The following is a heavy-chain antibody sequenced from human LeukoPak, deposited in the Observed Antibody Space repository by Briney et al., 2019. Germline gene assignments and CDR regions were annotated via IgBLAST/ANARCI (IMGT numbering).Heavy chain of an antibody. V-gene: IGHV3-11*04. CDR2: ISSSGRAI. J-gene: IGHJ3*02. CDR1: GFTFSDYY. CDR3: ARGYDSSGYYSSNDAFDI. Sequence: GGPLRLSCAASGFTFSDYYLSWIRQAPGKGLEWVSYISSSGRAIYYADSVKGRFTISRDNAKNSLYLQMNSLRAEDTAVYYCARGYDSSGYYSSNDAFDIWGQGTMVTVSS. D-gene: IGHD3-22*01.